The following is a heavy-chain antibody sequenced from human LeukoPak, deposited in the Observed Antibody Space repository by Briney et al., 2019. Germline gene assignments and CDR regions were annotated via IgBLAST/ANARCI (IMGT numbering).Heavy chain of an antibody. Sequence: PSETLSLTCTVSGVSISSSSYYWGWIRQPPGKGLEWIGSIYYSGSTYYNPSLKSRVTISVDTSKNQFSLKLSSVTAADTAVYYCARRIAAAGTNYYFDYWGQGTLVTVSS. CDR3: ARRIAAAGTNYYFDY. CDR1: GVSISSSSYY. V-gene: IGHV4-39*01. D-gene: IGHD6-13*01. J-gene: IGHJ4*02. CDR2: IYYSGST.